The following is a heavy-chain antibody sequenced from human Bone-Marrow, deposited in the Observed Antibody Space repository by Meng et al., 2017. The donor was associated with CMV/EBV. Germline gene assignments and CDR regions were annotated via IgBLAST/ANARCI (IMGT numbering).Heavy chain of an antibody. J-gene: IGHJ5*02. Sequence: LTCTVSGCSISSGGYYWSWIRQHPGKGLEWIGYIYYSGSTYYNPSLKSRVTISVDTSKNQFSLKLSSVTAADTAVYYCARCLIRWFDPWGQGTLVTVSS. D-gene: IGHD5/OR15-5a*01. CDR1: GCSISSGGYY. CDR2: IYYSGST. CDR3: ARCLIRWFDP. V-gene: IGHV4-31*03.